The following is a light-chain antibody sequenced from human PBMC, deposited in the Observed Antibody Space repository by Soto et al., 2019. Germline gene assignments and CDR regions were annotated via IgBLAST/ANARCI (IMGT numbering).Light chain of an antibody. J-gene: IGKJ1*01. CDR3: QHYSLYSPWT. CDR1: QNINAW. Sequence: DIHMTHSPSSLSVSVGDRVTITCRTSQNINAWLAWYQQRPGQAPKLLIYDASTVQSGVPSRFSGSGSGTEFTLTISSLQPDDSATYYCQHYSLYSPWTFGQGTKVDNK. CDR2: DAS. V-gene: IGKV1-5*01.